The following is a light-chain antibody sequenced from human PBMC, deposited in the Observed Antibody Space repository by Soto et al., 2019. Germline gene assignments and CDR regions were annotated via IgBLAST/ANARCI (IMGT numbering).Light chain of an antibody. CDR2: KAS. Sequence: DIQMTQSPSTLSGSVGDRVTITCRASQTISSWLAWYQQKPGKAPKLLIYKASTLKSGVPSRFSGRGSGTEFTLTISRLQPDDFATYYCKHYNSYSEAFGQGTKVELK. CDR1: QTISSW. CDR3: KHYNSYSEA. J-gene: IGKJ1*01. V-gene: IGKV1-5*03.